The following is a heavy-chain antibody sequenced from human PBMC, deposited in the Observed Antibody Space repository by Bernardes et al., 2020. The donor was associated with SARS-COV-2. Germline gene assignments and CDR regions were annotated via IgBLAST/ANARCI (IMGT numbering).Heavy chain of an antibody. J-gene: IGHJ4*02. Sequence: GGSLRLSCAASGFTFSGSAMHWVRQASGKGLEWVGRIRSKANNYATAYAASVKGRFTISRDDSTNMLCLQMNSLKTEDTAVYYCTRYRGFAGYNEEFDYWGQGTLVTVSS. CDR2: IRSKANNYAT. CDR1: GFTFSGSA. CDR3: TRYRGFAGYNEEFDY. V-gene: IGHV3-73*01. D-gene: IGHD5-12*01.